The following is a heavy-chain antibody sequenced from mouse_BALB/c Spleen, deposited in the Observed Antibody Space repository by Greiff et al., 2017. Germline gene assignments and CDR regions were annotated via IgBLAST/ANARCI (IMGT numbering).Heavy chain of an antibody. CDR2: IDPANGNT. D-gene: IGHD1-1*01. J-gene: IGHJ3*01. CDR3: ASGAIITGFAY. V-gene: IGHV14-3*02. Sequence: VHVKQSGAELVKPGASVKLSCTASGFNITDTYMHWVKQRPEQGLEWIGRIDPANGNTKYDPKFQGKATITADTSSNTAYLQLSSLTSEDTAVYYCASGAIITGFAYWGQGTLVTVSA. CDR1: GFNITDTY.